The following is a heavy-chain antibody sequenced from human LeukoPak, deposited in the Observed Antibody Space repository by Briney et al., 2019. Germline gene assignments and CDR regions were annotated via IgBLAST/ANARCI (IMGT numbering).Heavy chain of an antibody. V-gene: IGHV3-33*01. CDR3: ARMQAVVVAAMTYNWFDP. CDR2: IWYDGSNK. CDR1: GFTFSSYG. J-gene: IGHJ5*02. D-gene: IGHD2-15*01. Sequence: GRSLRLSCAASGFTFSSYGMHWVRQAPGKGLEWVAVIWYDGSNKYYADSVKGRFTISRDNSKNTLYLQMNSLRAEDTAVYYCARMQAVVVAAMTYNWFDPWGQGTLVTVSS.